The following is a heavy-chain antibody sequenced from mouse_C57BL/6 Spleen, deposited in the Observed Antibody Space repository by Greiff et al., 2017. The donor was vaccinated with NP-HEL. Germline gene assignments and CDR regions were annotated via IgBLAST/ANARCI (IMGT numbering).Heavy chain of an antibody. D-gene: IGHD1-1*01. CDR3: ASPSTVVATGFDY. V-gene: IGHV1-59*01. J-gene: IGHJ2*01. CDR1: GYTFTSYW. CDR2: IDPSDSYT. Sequence: VQLKQPGAELVRPGTSVKLSCKASGYTFTSYWMHWVKQRPGQGLEWIGVIDPSDSYTNSNQKFKGKATLTVDTSSSTAYLQLSSLTSEDSAVYYCASPSTVVATGFDYWGQGTTLTVSS.